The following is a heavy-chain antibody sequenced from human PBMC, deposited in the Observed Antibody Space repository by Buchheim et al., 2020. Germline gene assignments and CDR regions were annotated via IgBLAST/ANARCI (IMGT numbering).Heavy chain of an antibody. D-gene: IGHD3-16*01. CDR2: IWYDGSKK. Sequence: QVQLVESGGGVVQPGRSLRLSCAASGFTFSTYAMHWVRQAPGKGLEWVGVIWYDGSKKYYGDSVKGRFTISRDNSKNTLYLQMNSLRAEDTAVYYCAKMKEEYAYSQTWFDPWGQGTL. CDR1: GFTFSTYA. CDR3: AKMKEEYAYSQTWFDP. V-gene: IGHV3-33*06. J-gene: IGHJ5*02.